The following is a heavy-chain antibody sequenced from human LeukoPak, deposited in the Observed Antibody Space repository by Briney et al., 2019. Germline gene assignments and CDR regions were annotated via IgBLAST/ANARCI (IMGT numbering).Heavy chain of an antibody. CDR2: ISANGGGT. CDR1: GFTFSSFV. D-gene: IGHD6-25*01. Sequence: GGSLRLSCAASGFTFSSFVMSWVRQAPGKGLEWVSTISANGGGTYHADSVKGRFTISRDNSKSTLSLQMNSLRVEDTAVYYCAKSRGAYVAQGPDYWGQGTLVTVSS. V-gene: IGHV3-23*01. J-gene: IGHJ4*02. CDR3: AKSRGAYVAQGPDY.